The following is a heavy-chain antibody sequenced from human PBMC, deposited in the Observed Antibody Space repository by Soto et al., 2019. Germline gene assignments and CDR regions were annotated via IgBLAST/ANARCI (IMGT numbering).Heavy chain of an antibody. J-gene: IGHJ4*02. Sequence: QVQLVESGGGVVQPGRSLRLSCVASGFTFSGYGMHWVRRAPGKGLEWVAAIQYDGSRTYYADSVKGRLTISRDDSKNRLFVDMNDVRAEGTVIFYCTRDSQARTPYCFDHWGQGTLDTVSS. V-gene: IGHV3-30*19. CDR2: IQYDGSRT. CDR1: GFTFSGYG. CDR3: TRDSQARTPYCFDH.